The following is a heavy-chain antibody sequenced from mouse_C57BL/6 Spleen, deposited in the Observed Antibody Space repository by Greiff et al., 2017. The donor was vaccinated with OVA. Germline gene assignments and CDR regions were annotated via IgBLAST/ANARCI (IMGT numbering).Heavy chain of an antibody. J-gene: IGHJ1*03. CDR3: ARKNYYGPYWYFDV. V-gene: IGHV1-26*01. CDR1: GYTFTDYY. Sequence: EVQLQQSGPELVKPGASVKISCKVSGYTFTDYYMNWVKQSHGKSLEWIGDINPNNGGTSYNQKFKGKATLTVDKSSSTAYMELRSLTSEDSAVYYCARKNYYGPYWYFDVWGTGTTVTVSS. CDR2: INPNNGGT. D-gene: IGHD1-1*01.